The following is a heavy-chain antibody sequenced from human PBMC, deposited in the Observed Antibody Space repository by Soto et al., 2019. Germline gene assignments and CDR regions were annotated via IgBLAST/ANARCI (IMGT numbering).Heavy chain of an antibody. CDR3: ARSNWYSEY. D-gene: IGHD7-27*01. CDR2: IYYTGST. V-gene: IGHV4-59*11. Sequence: SETLSLTCTVSGGSINNHYWSWIRQPSGKGLEWIGYIYYTGSTNYNPSLKSRVTISVDTSKNQFSLNLTSLTAADTAIYYCARSNWYSEYWGQGTLVTVSS. J-gene: IGHJ4*02. CDR1: GGSINNHY.